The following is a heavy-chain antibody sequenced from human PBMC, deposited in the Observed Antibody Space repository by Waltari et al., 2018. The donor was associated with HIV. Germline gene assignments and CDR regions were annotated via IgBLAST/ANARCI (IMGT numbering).Heavy chain of an antibody. CDR1: VFTFSSDE. V-gene: IGHV3-48*03. D-gene: IGHD3-10*01. Sequence: EVQVVESGGGLVQPGGSLRLSFAASVFTFSSDEVNWVRQDPGEGLEYVSNVCNSGSNIYCADSVKGRFTMSRDNAKNSLYLRMNSLRAEDTAVYYCARAFMIRGTGAFDIWGQGTMVTVSS. CDR3: ARAFMIRGTGAFDI. J-gene: IGHJ3*02. CDR2: VCNSGSNI.